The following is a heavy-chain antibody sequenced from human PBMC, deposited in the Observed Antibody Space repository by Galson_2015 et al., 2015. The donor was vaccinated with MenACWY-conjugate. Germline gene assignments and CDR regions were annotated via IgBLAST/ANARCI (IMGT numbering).Heavy chain of an antibody. V-gene: IGHV4-4*02. Sequence: ETLSLTCVVSGGSTTRRAWWTWVRQPPGKGLEWIGEMHDSGPTNYNPSLNSRVAVSLDKSKNQFSLNLRYVTAADTAVYYCARREGAPNWGQGTLVTVSS. D-gene: IGHD1-26*01. CDR1: GGSTTRRAW. CDR3: ARREGAPN. CDR2: MHDSGPT. J-gene: IGHJ4*02.